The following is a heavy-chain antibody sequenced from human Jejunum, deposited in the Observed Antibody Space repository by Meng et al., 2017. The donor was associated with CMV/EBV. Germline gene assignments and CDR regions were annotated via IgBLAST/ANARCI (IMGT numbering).Heavy chain of an antibody. V-gene: IGHV2-5*02. Sequence: SGFSLTTSGVGVGWIRQPPGKALEWLALVYWDDDKRYNPSLKSRLTITRDTSKNQVVLTMTNMDPADTATYFCARSGGSTWYEEKNWFDPWGQGTLVTVS. CDR3: ARSGGSTWYEEKNWFDP. D-gene: IGHD6-13*01. CDR2: VYWDDDK. CDR1: GFSLTTSGVG. J-gene: IGHJ5*02.